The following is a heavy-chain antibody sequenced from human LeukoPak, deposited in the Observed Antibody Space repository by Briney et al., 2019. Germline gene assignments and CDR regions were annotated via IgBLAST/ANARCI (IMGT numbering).Heavy chain of an antibody. D-gene: IGHD2-21*02. CDR3: ASPRGGGDAFDY. J-gene: IGHJ4*02. CDR2: IIPIFGTA. CDR1: GGTFSSYA. Sequence: SVKVSCKASGGTFSSYAISWVRQAPGQGLEWMGGIIPIFGTANYAQKFQGRVTITADESTSTAYMELSSLRSEDTAVYYCASPRGGGDAFDYWGQGTLVTVSS. V-gene: IGHV1-69*13.